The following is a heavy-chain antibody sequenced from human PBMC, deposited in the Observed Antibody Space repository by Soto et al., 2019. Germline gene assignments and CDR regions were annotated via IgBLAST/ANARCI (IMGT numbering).Heavy chain of an antibody. CDR3: ARDVLAAAGPSSYYFDY. V-gene: IGHV4-30-4*01. J-gene: IGHJ4*02. CDR2: IYYSGST. D-gene: IGHD6-13*01. Sequence: SETLSLTCTVSGGSISSGDYYWSWIRQPPGKGLEWIGYIYYSGSTYYNPSPKSRVTISVDTSKNQFSLKLSSVTAADTAVYYCARDVLAAAGPSSYYFDYWGQGTLVTVSS. CDR1: GGSISSGDYY.